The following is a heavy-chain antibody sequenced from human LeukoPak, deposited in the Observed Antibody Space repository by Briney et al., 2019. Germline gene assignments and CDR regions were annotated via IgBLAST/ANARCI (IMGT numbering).Heavy chain of an antibody. D-gene: IGHD3-10*01. CDR1: GGSISTYY. J-gene: IGHJ4*02. CDR3: ARVGSGSFDY. CDR2: IYYSGNT. Sequence: PSETLSLTCAVSGGSISTYYWSWIRQPPGKGLEWIGYIYYSGNTNCNPSLKSRVTISIDTSTNQFSLMLTSVTAADTAVYYCARVGSGSFDYWGQGTLVTVSS. V-gene: IGHV4-59*01.